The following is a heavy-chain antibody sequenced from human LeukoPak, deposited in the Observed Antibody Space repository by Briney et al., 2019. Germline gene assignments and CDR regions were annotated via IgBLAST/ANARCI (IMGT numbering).Heavy chain of an antibody. CDR3: AKDVSSGSLDY. CDR1: GVTFSSYG. V-gene: IGHV3-30*18. D-gene: IGHD6-19*01. CDR2: ISYDGSNK. Sequence: PGGSLRLSCAASGVTFSSYGMHWVRQAPGKGLEWVAVISYDGSNKYYADSVKGRFTISRDNSKNTLYLQMNSLRAEDTAVYYCAKDVSSGSLDYWGQGTLVTVSS. J-gene: IGHJ4*02.